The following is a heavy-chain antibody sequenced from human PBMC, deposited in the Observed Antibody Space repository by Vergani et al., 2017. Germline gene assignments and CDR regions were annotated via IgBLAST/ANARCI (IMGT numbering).Heavy chain of an antibody. J-gene: IGHJ4*02. CDR3: AKNFDSSAYRDY. CDR1: GFTFSYYG. D-gene: IGHD3-22*01. Sequence: VESGGGVVQPGGSLRLSCAASGFTFSYYGMHWVRQAPGRGLKWVAFIRYDGSDTYYADSVKGRFTISRDISKNTLYLQMNSLGAEDTAVYYCAKNFDSSAYRDYWGQGTLVTVSS. CDR2: IRYDGSDT. V-gene: IGHV3-30*02.